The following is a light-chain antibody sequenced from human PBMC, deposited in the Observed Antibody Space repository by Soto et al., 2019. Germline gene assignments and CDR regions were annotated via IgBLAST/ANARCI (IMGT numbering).Light chain of an antibody. V-gene: IGKV1-39*01. Sequence: DIQMTQSPSSLSASVGDRVTITCRASPSISYFLSWYQQKPGQAPKLLIYAASSLQSGVPSRFSGSGSGTDFTLTISSLQPEDFATDYCQQAHGTFGQGTRLDIK. CDR2: AAS. CDR3: QQAHGT. CDR1: PSISYF. J-gene: IGKJ5*01.